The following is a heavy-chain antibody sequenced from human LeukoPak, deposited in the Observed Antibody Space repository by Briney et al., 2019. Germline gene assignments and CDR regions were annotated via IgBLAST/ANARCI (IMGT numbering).Heavy chain of an antibody. CDR2: ISWSSGSI. CDR3: SKAYSTGWHIDS. Sequence: GGSLRLSCAASGFTFDDYAMHWVRQAPGKGLEWVSGISWSSGSIDYADSVEGRFTISRDNAKNSLYLQMNSLRADDTAFYYCSKAYSTGWHIDSWGQGTLVTVSS. V-gene: IGHV3-9*01. J-gene: IGHJ4*02. CDR1: GFTFDDYA. D-gene: IGHD6-19*01.